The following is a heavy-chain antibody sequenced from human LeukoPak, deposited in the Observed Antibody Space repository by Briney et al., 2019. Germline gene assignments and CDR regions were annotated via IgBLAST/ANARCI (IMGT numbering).Heavy chain of an antibody. D-gene: IGHD3-22*01. CDR3: ARLGLDSSGYYYGIDY. V-gene: IGHV1-18*01. Sequence: GGSVTVSCKASGYTFTSYGISWVRQAPGQGLEWMGWISAYNGNTNYAQKLQGRVTMTTDTSTSTAYMELRSLRSDDTAVYYCARLGLDSSGYYYGIDYWGQGTLVTVSS. CDR2: ISAYNGNT. J-gene: IGHJ4*02. CDR1: GYTFTSYG.